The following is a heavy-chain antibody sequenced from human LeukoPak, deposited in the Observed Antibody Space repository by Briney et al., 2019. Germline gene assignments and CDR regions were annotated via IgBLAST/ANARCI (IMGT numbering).Heavy chain of an antibody. CDR1: GGSICTFY. Sequence: SETLSLTCTVSGGSICTFYWSWIRQPPGKGLVWIVSMYYSGSTNYKPSLKSRVTISVDTSKNQFSLKLSSVTAADTAVYYCARHAYYYDRSGSYEAFDIWGQGTMVTVSS. D-gene: IGHD3-22*01. J-gene: IGHJ3*02. V-gene: IGHV4-59*08. CDR3: ARHAYYYDRSGSYEAFDI. CDR2: MYYSGST.